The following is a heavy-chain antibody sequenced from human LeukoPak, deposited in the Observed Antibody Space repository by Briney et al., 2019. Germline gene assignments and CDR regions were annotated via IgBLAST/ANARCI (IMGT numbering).Heavy chain of an antibody. V-gene: IGHV7-4-1*02. Sequence: GASVKVSCKASGYTFTSYAMNWVRQAPGQGLEWMGWVNTNTGNPTYAQGFTGRFVFSLDTSVSTAYLQISSLKAEDTAVYYCARDLNKQQLVFGLWFDPWGQGTLVTVSS. D-gene: IGHD6-13*01. J-gene: IGHJ5*02. CDR1: GYTFTSYA. CDR3: ARDLNKQQLVFGLWFDP. CDR2: VNTNTGNP.